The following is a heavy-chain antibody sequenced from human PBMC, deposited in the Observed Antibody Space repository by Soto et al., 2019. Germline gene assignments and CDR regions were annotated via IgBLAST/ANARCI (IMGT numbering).Heavy chain of an antibody. Sequence: ASVKVSCKASGYTFTSYAMHWVRQAPGQRLEWMGWVNAGNGNTKYSQKFQGRVTITRDTSASTAYMELNSLRDEDTAVYYCAREGSGDARLNYYYYGMDVWGQGTTVTVSS. J-gene: IGHJ6*02. CDR2: VNAGNGNT. V-gene: IGHV1-3*01. D-gene: IGHD4-17*01. CDR3: AREGSGDARLNYYYYGMDV. CDR1: GYTFTSYA.